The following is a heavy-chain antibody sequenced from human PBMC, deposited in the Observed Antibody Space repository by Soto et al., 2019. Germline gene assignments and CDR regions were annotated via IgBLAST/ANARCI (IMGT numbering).Heavy chain of an antibody. CDR2: IYYSGST. Sequence: SETLSLTCTVSGGSISSYYWSWIRQPPGKGLEWIGYIYYSGSTNYNPSLRSRVTISVDTSKNQFSLKLSSVTAADTAVYYCAREGGSSWFDAFDIWGQGTMVTVSS. CDR3: AREGGSSWFDAFDI. V-gene: IGHV4-59*01. J-gene: IGHJ3*02. CDR1: GGSISSYY. D-gene: IGHD6-13*01.